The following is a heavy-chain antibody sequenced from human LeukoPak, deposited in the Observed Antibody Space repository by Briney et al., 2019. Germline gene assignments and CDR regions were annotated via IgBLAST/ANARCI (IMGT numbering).Heavy chain of an antibody. CDR2: ISRSSTYT. D-gene: IGHD2-2*01. Sequence: GGSLRLSCAASGFTFSYYSMNWVRQSPGKGLEWVSSISRSSTYTYYADSLKGRIAISRDNSKNSLYLQMNSLRVEDTAVYYCAREAAAMVARDAFDIWGQGTMVTVSS. V-gene: IGHV3-21*01. CDR3: AREAAAMVARDAFDI. CDR1: GFTFSYYS. J-gene: IGHJ3*02.